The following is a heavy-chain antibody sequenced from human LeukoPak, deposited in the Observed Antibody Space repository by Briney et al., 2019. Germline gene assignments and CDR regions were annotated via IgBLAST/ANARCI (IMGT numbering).Heavy chain of an antibody. CDR2: ISSSGSTI. CDR1: GFTFSDYY. D-gene: IGHD3-22*01. Sequence: GGSLRLSCAASGFTFSDYYMSWIRQAPGKGLEWVSYISSSGSTIYYADSVKGRFTISRDNAKNSLYLQMNSLRAEDTAVYYCARDRDYYDSSGYQPPDYWGQGTLSPSPQ. V-gene: IGHV3-11*01. J-gene: IGHJ4*02. CDR3: ARDRDYYDSSGYQPPDY.